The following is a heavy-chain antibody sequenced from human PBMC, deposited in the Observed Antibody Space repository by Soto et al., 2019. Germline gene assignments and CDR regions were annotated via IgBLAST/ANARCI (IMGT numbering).Heavy chain of an antibody. V-gene: IGHV3-48*01. CDR2: ISSSSSTI. Sequence: EVQLVESGGGLVQPGGSLRLSCAASGFTFSSYSMNWVRQAPGKGLEWVSYISSSSSTIYYADSVKGRFTISRDNAKNSLYLQMNSLRAEDTAVYYCVRERLAPWYFDLWGRGTLVTVSS. J-gene: IGHJ2*01. CDR1: GFTFSSYS. CDR3: VRERLAPWYFDL. D-gene: IGHD6-25*01.